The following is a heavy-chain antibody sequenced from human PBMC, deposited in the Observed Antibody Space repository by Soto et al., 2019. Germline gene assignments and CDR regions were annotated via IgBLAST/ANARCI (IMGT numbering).Heavy chain of an antibody. CDR2: IYYSGST. J-gene: IGHJ4*02. CDR1: GGSISSGDYY. V-gene: IGHV4-30-4*01. D-gene: IGHD3-22*01. Sequence: SETLSLTCTVSGGSISSGDYYWSWIRQPPGKGLEWIGYIYYSGSTYYNPSLKSRVTISVDTSKNQFSLKLSSVTAADTAVYYCARVVPGIVVVNYFDYWGQGTLVTVSS. CDR3: ARVVPGIVVVNYFDY.